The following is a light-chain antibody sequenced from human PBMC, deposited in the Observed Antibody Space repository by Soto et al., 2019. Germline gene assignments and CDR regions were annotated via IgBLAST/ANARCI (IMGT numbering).Light chain of an antibody. J-gene: IGKJ4*01. Sequence: EIVLTQSPATLSFSPGERATLSCRASQSVSSSYLAWYQQKPGQAPRLLIYDASNRATGIPARFSGSGSGTDFTLTISSLEPEDFAVYYCQQRGSWPLTFGGGTKVEIK. CDR2: DAS. CDR3: QQRGSWPLT. V-gene: IGKV3-11*01. CDR1: QSVSSSY.